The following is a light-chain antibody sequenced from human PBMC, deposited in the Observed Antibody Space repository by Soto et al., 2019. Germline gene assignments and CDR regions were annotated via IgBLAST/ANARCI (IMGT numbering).Light chain of an antibody. CDR3: QSYDNSLTDYYV. Sequence: QSLLTQPPSVSGTPGQRVTISCTGSSYNIASYSVHWYQQLPGGAPKLLIFDNTNRPSGVPDRFSGSKSGTSASLAITGLQAEDEADYYCQSYDNSLTDYYVFGTGTKLTVL. CDR2: DNT. J-gene: IGLJ1*01. V-gene: IGLV1-40*01. CDR1: SYNIASYS.